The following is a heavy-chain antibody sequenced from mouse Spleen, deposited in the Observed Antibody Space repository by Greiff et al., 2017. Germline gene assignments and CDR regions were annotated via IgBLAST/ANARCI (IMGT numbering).Heavy chain of an antibody. V-gene: IGHV1-42*01. CDR3: ARGGYPYFDY. J-gene: IGHJ2*01. CDR1: GYSFTGYY. D-gene: IGHD2-14*01. CDR2: INPSTGGT. Sequence: EVQLQQSGPELVKPGASVKISCKASGYSFTGYYMNWVKQSPEKSLEWIGKINPSTGGTTYNQKFKAKATLTVDKSSSTAYMQLKSLTSEDSAVYYCARGGYPYFDYWGQGTTLTVSS.